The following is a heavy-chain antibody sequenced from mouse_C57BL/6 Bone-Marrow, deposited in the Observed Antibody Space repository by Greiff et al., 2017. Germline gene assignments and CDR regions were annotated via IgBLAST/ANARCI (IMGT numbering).Heavy chain of an antibody. CDR2: ISGGGGNT. D-gene: IGHD1-1*01. CDR1: GFTFSSYT. J-gene: IGHJ2*01. Sequence: EVQGVESGGGLVKPGGSLKLSCAASGFTFSSYTMSWVRQTPEKRLEWVATISGGGGNTYYPDSVKGRFTISRDNAKNTLYLQMSSLRSEDTALYYCARHRYYARYYFDYWGQGTTLTVSS. V-gene: IGHV5-9*01. CDR3: ARHRYYARYYFDY.